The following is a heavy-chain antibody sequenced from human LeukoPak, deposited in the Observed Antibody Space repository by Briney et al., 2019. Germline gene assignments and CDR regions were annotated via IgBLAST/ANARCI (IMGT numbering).Heavy chain of an antibody. Sequence: KPSETLSLTCTVSGGSISSSSAYWGWIRQPPGKGLEWIGSIYYSKNTYYNPSLKSRVTISADTSKHQFSLTLGSVSATDTAVYYCVSPRGFSYGYFDYWGQGTLVTVSS. J-gene: IGHJ4*02. CDR2: IYYSKNT. D-gene: IGHD5-18*01. CDR3: VSPRGFSYGYFDY. CDR1: GGSISSSSAY. V-gene: IGHV4-39*01.